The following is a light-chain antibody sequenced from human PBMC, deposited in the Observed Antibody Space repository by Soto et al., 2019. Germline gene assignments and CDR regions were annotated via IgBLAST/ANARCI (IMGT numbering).Light chain of an antibody. J-gene: IGKJ4*01. CDR1: QNVRSDY. V-gene: IGKV3-20*01. CDR3: QQYGNSPLT. Sequence: EIVLTQSPATLSLSPGDRATLSFSASQNVRSDYFAWYQQKPGQAPRVIIFGVSTRASATPDRFRGSGSGTYFTLTISRLEPDDFALYYCQQYGNSPLTFGGGTKVDIK. CDR2: GVS.